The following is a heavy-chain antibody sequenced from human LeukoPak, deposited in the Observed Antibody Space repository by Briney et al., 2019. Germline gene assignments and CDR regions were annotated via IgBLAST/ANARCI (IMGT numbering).Heavy chain of an antibody. CDR1: EFAFSVYE. D-gene: IGHD6-19*01. Sequence: PGGALRLFCASSEFAFSVYEMYWVRQAPGKGLEWVSYISSSGDTRCYADSVKGRFTISRDNAKNSLYLQMNSLRAEDTAVYYCATLTVASTFDYWGQGALVTVSS. J-gene: IGHJ4*02. V-gene: IGHV3-48*03. CDR2: ISSSGDTR. CDR3: ATLTVASTFDY.